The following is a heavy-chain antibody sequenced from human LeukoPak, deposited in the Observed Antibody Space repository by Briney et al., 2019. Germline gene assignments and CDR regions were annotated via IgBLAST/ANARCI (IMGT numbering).Heavy chain of an antibody. CDR1: GYTFTDYT. V-gene: IGHV7-4-1*02. Sequence: ASVKVSCKASGYTFTDYTINWVRQAPGQGPEWMGWINTNTGNPTYAQGFTGRFVFSLDTSVTTAYLLISSLKAEDTAVYYCARDVSTGPDYWGQGTLVTVSS. CDR3: ARDVSTGPDY. CDR2: INTNTGNP. D-gene: IGHD4-17*01. J-gene: IGHJ4*02.